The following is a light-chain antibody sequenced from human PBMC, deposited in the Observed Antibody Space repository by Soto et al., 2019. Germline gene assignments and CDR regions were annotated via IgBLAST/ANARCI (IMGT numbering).Light chain of an antibody. Sequence: MTQSPATLSVSPGERATLSCRASQSLGNRLAWYQQKPGKAPKVLIYDASSLESGVPSRFRGSGSETEFTLTISGLQPDDFATYYCQQFIDGWTFGQGTKVDIK. CDR2: DAS. CDR3: QQFIDGWT. J-gene: IGKJ1*01. V-gene: IGKV1-5*01. CDR1: QSLGNR.